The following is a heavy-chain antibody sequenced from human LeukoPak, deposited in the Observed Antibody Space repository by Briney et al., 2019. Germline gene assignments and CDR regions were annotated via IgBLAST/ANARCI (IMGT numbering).Heavy chain of an antibody. Sequence: PSETLSLTCTVSGGSLSTYFWTWIRQPAGKGLEWIGRIYASGGTTHTPSLKSRVTMSVDTSKSQFSLKLSSVTAADTAVYYCARAVYDTSGYYIDYWGQGTLVILSS. V-gene: IGHV4-4*07. J-gene: IGHJ4*02. CDR1: GGSLSTYF. D-gene: IGHD3-22*01. CDR3: ARAVYDTSGYYIDY. CDR2: IYASGGT.